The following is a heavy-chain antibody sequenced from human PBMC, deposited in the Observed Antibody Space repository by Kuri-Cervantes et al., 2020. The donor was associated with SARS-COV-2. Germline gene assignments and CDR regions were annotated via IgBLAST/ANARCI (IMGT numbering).Heavy chain of an antibody. D-gene: IGHD3-22*01. J-gene: IGHJ4*02. Sequence: GGSLRLSCVASGFTFGHFWMTWVRQAPGKGLEWVANIRQDGGDHYYVESVKGRFIISRDNARNSLFLEMKSVRAEDTAVYYCATSFYFDRDGYYHFDFWGQGALVTVSS. CDR3: ATSFYFDRDGYYHFDF. CDR1: GFTFGHFW. V-gene: IGHV3-7*05. CDR2: IRQDGGDH.